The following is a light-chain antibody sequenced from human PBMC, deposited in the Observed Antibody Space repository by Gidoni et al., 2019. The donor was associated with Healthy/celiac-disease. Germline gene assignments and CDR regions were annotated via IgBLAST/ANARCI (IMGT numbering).Light chain of an antibody. Sequence: DIVMTQSPLSLPVSPGEPASISCRSSQSLLHSNGYNCLDWDLQKPGQYPQLLLYFGSNRASWVPDRFSGSGSGTYFTLKISRVEAEDVGVYYCMQALQTPLTFXGXTKVEIK. J-gene: IGKJ4*01. CDR1: QSLLHSNGYNC. CDR2: FGS. V-gene: IGKV2-28*01. CDR3: MQALQTPLT.